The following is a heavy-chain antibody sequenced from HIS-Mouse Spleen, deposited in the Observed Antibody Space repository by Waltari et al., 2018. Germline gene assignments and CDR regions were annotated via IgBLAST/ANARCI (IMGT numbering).Heavy chain of an antibody. V-gene: IGHV4-39*07. CDR3: ARAPTGFLEWFDAFDI. CDR2: IDYSGST. CDR1: GGSISSSSYY. J-gene: IGHJ3*02. Sequence: QLQLQESGPGLVKPSETLSLTCTVSGGSISSSSYYWGWIRQPPGKGREWIGSIDYSGSTYYNPSLKTRVTISVDTSKNQFSRKLSSVTAADTAVYYCARAPTGFLEWFDAFDIWGQGTMVTVSS. D-gene: IGHD3-3*01.